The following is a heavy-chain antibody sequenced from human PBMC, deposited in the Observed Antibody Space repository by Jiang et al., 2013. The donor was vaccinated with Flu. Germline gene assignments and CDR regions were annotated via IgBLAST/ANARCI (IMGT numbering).Heavy chain of an antibody. V-gene: IGHV2-26*01. CDR2: IFSNDEK. Sequence: TLTLTCTVSGFSLSNARMGVSWIRQPPGKALEWLAHIFSNDEKSYSTSLKSRLTISKDTSKSQVVLTMTNMDPVDTATYYCARTNYGDYSGMRVSDYWGQGTLVTVSS. CDR3: ARTNYGDYSGMRVSDY. CDR1: GFSLSNARMG. D-gene: IGHD4-17*01. J-gene: IGHJ4*02.